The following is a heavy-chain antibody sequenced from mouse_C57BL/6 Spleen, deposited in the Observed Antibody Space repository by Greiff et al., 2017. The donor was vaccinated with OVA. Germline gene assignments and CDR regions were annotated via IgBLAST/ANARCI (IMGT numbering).Heavy chain of an antibody. D-gene: IGHD1-1*02. J-gene: IGHJ4*01. V-gene: IGHV1-64*01. CDR1: GYTFTSYW. CDR3: ARGLMGGYYAMDY. CDR2: IHPNSGST. Sequence: QVQLQQPGAELVKPGASVKLSCKASGYTFTSYWMHWVKQRPGQGLEWIGMIHPNSGSTNYNEKFKSKATLTVDKSSSTAYMQLSSLTSEDSAVYCCARGLMGGYYAMDYWGQGTSVTGSS.